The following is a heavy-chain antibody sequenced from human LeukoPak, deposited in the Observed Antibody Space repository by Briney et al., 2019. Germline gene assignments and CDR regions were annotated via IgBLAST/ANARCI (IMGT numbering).Heavy chain of an antibody. D-gene: IGHD3-22*01. CDR2: IYPGDSDT. CDR1: GYSFTTYW. Sequence: GESLKISCKGSGYSFTTYWIAWVRQMPGKGLEWMGIIYPGDSDTRYSPSFQGQVTISADKSISTAYLQWSSLKASDTAMYYCARRYYYDSSGYSNAPTTDASDIWGQGTMVTVSS. J-gene: IGHJ3*02. V-gene: IGHV5-51*01. CDR3: ARRYYYDSSGYSNAPTTDASDI.